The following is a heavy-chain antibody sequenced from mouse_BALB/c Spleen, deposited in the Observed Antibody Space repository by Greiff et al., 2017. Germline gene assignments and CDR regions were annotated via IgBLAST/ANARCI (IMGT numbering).Heavy chain of an antibody. J-gene: IGHJ3*01. V-gene: IGHV1-80*01. CDR2: IYPGDGDT. D-gene: IGHD2-4*01. CDR3: ARSGLRRGFAY. CDR1: GYAFSSYW. Sequence: VQRVESGAELVRPGSSVKISCKASGYAFSSYWMNWVKQRPGQGLEWIGQIYPGDGDTNYNGKFKGKATLTADKSSSTAYMQLSSLTSEDSAVYFCARSGLRRGFAYWGQGTLVTVSA.